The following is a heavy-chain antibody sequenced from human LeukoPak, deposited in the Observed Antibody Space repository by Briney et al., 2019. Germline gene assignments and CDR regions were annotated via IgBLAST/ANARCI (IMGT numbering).Heavy chain of an antibody. CDR3: ARPARIAASGRYAFDF. V-gene: IGHV4-39*07. J-gene: IGHJ3*01. Sequence: SETLSLTCTVSGGSISSSSYYWGWIRQPPGKGLEWIGSIYYSGSTYYNPSLKSRVTISVDTAKNKVSLKLSSVTAADTAVYYCARPARIAASGRYAFDFWGEGTLVTVSS. CDR2: IYYSGST. CDR1: GGSISSSSYY. D-gene: IGHD6-13*01.